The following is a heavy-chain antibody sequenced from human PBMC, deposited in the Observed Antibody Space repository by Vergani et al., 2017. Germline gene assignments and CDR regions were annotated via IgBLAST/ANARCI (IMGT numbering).Heavy chain of an antibody. V-gene: IGHV1-18*01. CDR1: GGTFSSYT. CDR2: IIAYNGNT. CDR3: ARDFGGSGKPDY. D-gene: IGHD3-10*01. J-gene: IGHJ4*02. Sequence: QVQLVQSGAEVKKPGSSVKVSCKASGGTFSSYTISWVRQAPGQGLEWMGRIIAYNGNTNYAQKLQGRVTMTTDTSTSTAYMELRSLRSDDTAVYYCARDFGGSGKPDYWGQGTLVTVSS.